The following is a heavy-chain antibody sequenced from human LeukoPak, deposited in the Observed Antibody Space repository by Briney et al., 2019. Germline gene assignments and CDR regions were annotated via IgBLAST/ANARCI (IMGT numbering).Heavy chain of an antibody. CDR3: AKVAPVTTVTIYSDY. V-gene: IGHV3-23*01. CDR1: GFTFSNYP. Sequence: SGGSLRLSCAASGFTFSNYPMSWVRQAPGKGLEWVSAISGSGGSTYYAGSVKGRFTISRDNSMNTLYLQMNSLGAEDTAVYYCAKVAPVTTVTIYSDYWGQETLVTVSS. J-gene: IGHJ4*02. CDR2: ISGSGGST. D-gene: IGHD4-17*01.